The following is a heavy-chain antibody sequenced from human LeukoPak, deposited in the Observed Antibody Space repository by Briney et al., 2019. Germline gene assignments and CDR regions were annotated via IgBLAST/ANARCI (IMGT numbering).Heavy chain of an antibody. V-gene: IGHV1-24*01. CDR3: ALISSPGDYYYYMDV. J-gene: IGHJ6*03. Sequence: GASVKVSCKVSGYTLTELSMHWVRQAPGKGLEWMGGFDPEDGETIYAQKFQGRVTMTEDTSTDTAYMELSSLRSEDTAVYHCALISSPGDYYYYMDVWGKGTTVTVSS. D-gene: IGHD6-6*01. CDR2: FDPEDGET. CDR1: GYTLTELS.